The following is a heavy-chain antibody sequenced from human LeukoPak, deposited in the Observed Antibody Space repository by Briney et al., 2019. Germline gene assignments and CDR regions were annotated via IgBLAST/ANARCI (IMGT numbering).Heavy chain of an antibody. CDR1: GYTFTSYY. Sequence: ASVKVSCEASGYTFTSYYMHWVRQAPGQGLEWMGIINPSGGSTSYAQKFQGRVTMTRDMSTSTVYMELSSLRSEDTAVYYCERDGGFAFDIWGQGTMVTVSS. CDR2: INPSGGST. D-gene: IGHD3-3*01. V-gene: IGHV1-46*01. CDR3: ERDGGFAFDI. J-gene: IGHJ3*02.